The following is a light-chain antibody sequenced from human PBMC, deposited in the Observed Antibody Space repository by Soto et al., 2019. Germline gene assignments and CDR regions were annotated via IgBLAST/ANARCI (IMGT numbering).Light chain of an antibody. V-gene: IGLV1-40*01. CDR1: SSNIGAGYD. CDR3: QSYDSSLSGGV. J-gene: IGLJ3*02. Sequence: QSVLTQPPSVSGAPGQRVIISCTGSSSNIGAGYDVHWYQQYPGTAPKLLIYGNSNRPSGVPDRFSGSKSGTSASLAITGLQAEDEADYYCQSYDSSLSGGVFGGGTKLTVL. CDR2: GNS.